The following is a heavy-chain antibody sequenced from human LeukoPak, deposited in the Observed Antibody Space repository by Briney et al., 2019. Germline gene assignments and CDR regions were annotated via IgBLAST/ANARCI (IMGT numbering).Heavy chain of an antibody. CDR2: ISAYNGNT. CDR3: ATTSQWLVPHPNAKFDY. D-gene: IGHD6-19*01. CDR1: GYTFTSYG. V-gene: IGHV1-18*01. Sequence: ASVKVSCKASGYTFTSYGISWVRQAPGQGLEWMGWISAYNGNTNYAQKLQGRVTITADESTSTAYMELSSLRSEDTAVYYCATTSQWLVPHPNAKFDYWGQGTLVTVSS. J-gene: IGHJ4*02.